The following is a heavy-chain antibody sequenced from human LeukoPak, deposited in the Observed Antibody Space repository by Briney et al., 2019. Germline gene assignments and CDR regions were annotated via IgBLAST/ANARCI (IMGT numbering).Heavy chain of an antibody. Sequence: GGSLRLSCAASGFTFSSYGMHWVRQAPGKGLEWVAFIRYDGSNKYYADSVKGRFTISRDNSKNTLYLQMNSLRAEDTAVYYCARYSPYYYYGMDVWDQGTTVTVSS. V-gene: IGHV3-30*02. J-gene: IGHJ6*02. CDR3: ARYSPYYYYGMDV. CDR1: GFTFSSYG. CDR2: IRYDGSNK. D-gene: IGHD2-15*01.